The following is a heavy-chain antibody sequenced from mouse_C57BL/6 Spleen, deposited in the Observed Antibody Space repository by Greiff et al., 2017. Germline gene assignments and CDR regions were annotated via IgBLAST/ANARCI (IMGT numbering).Heavy chain of an antibody. CDR3: ARGSSGYDY. CDR2: IWSGGST. J-gene: IGHJ2*01. Sequence: QVQLQQSGPGLVQPSQSLSITCTVSGFSLTSYGVHWVRQSPGKGLEWLGVIWSGGSTDYNAAFISRLSISKDNSKSQVFFKMNSLQADDTAIYYCARGSSGYDYWGQGTTLTVSS. V-gene: IGHV2-2*01. CDR1: GFSLTSYG. D-gene: IGHD3-2*02.